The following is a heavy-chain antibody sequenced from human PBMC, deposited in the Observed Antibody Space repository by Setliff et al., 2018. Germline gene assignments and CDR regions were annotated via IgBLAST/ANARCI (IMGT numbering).Heavy chain of an antibody. CDR2: IRYDGSNK. V-gene: IGHV3-30*02. J-gene: IGHJ4*02. CDR3: AKGGLYSSSSRSYFDY. Sequence: GESLKISCAASGFTFSSYGMHWVRQAPGKGLEWVAFIRYDGSNKYYADSVRGRFTISXXXSKXTXXXXXXXXXXEDTAVYYCAKGGLYSSSSRSYFDYWGQGTLVTVSS. D-gene: IGHD6-6*01. CDR1: GFTFSSYG.